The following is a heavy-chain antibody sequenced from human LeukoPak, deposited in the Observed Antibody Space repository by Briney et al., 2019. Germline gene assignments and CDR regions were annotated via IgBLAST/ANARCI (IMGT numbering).Heavy chain of an antibody. J-gene: IGHJ5*02. CDR1: GYTFTNYD. V-gene: IGHV1-8*01. Sequence: ASVKVSCKASGYTFTNYDINWVRQATGQGLEWMGWMNPNSGNTGYAQKFQGRVTMTRNTSISTAYMELSSLRSEDTAVYYCAKDHNGDNNWFDPWGQGTLVTVSS. CDR3: AKDHNGDNNWFDP. CDR2: MNPNSGNT. D-gene: IGHD4-17*01.